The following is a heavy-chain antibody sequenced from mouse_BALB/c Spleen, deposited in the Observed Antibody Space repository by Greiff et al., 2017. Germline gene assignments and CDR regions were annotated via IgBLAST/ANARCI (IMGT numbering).Heavy chain of an antibody. CDR3: ARDPSNWYGWYFDV. D-gene: IGHD4-1*01. CDR1: GFTFTDYY. CDR2: IRNKANGYTT. Sequence: DVMVVESGGGLVQPGGSLRLSCATSGFTFTDYYMSWVRQPPGKALEWLGFIRNKANGYTTEYSASVKGRFTISRDNSQSILYLHMNSLRAADSATYYCARDPSNWYGWYFDVWGAGTTVTVAS. J-gene: IGHJ1*01. V-gene: IGHV7-3*02.